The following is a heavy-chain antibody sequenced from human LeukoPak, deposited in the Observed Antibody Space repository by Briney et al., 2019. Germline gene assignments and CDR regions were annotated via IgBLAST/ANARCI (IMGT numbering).Heavy chain of an antibody. J-gene: IGHJ3*02. CDR3: ATGGVVGATPAFDI. CDR2: IYYSGST. CDR1: GGSISSYY. D-gene: IGHD1-26*01. V-gene: IGHV4-59*08. Sequence: SETLSLTCTVSGGSISSYYWSWIRQPPGKGLEWIGYIYYSGSTNYNPSLKSRVTISVDTSKNQFSLKLSSVTAADTAVYYCATGGVVGATPAFDIWGQGTMVIVSS.